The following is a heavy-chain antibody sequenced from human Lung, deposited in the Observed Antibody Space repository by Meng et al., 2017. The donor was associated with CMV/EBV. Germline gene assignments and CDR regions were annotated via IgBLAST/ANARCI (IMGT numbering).Heavy chain of an antibody. Sequence: SXTLSLXCAVYGGSFSGYYWSWTRQPPGNGLEWIGEINHSGSTNYNPSLKSRVTISVDPSKNQFSLKLSSVTAADTAVYYCATIAAAERNGMDVWGQGTTVTVSS. J-gene: IGHJ6*02. CDR1: GGSFSGYY. CDR3: ATIAAAERNGMDV. D-gene: IGHD6-13*01. CDR2: INHSGST. V-gene: IGHV4-34*01.